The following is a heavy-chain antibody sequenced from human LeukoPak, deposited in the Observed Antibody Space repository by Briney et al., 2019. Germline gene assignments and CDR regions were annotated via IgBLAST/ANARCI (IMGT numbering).Heavy chain of an antibody. J-gene: IGHJ5*02. CDR1: GHSISSYY. CDR2: IYYSGST. CDR3: ARVDGGDWFDP. D-gene: IGHD4-23*01. V-gene: IGHV4-59*01. Sequence: SETLSLICTVSGHSISSYYWSWIRQPPGKGLEWIGYIYYSGSTNYNPSLKSRVTISVDTSKNQFSLKLSSVTAADTAVYYCARVDGGDWFDPWGQGTLVTVSS.